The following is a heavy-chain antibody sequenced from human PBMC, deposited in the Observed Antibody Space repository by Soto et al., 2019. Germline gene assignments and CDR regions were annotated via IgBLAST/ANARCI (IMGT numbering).Heavy chain of an antibody. V-gene: IGHV3-23*01. D-gene: IGHD6-19*01. J-gene: IGHJ3*02. CDR1: GFTFSSYA. CDR3: AGTQGPIAMAAIAFDI. CDR2: ISGSGGST. Sequence: EVQLLESGGGLVQPGGSLRLSCAASGFTFSSYAMSWVRQAPGKGLEWVSAISGSGGSTYYADSVKGRFTISRDNSKNTLYLQMNSLRAEDTAVYYCAGTQGPIAMAAIAFDIWGQGTMVTVSS.